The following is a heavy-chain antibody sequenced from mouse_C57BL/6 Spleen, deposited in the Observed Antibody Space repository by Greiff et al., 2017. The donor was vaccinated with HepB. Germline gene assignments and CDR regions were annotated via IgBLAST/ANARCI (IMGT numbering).Heavy chain of an antibody. D-gene: IGHD2-4*01. V-gene: IGHV1-72*01. J-gene: IGHJ4*01. Sequence: VQLQQPGAELVKPGASVKLSCKASGYTFTSYWMHWVKQRPGRGLEWIGRIDPNSGGTKYNEKFKSKATLTVDKPSITAYMQLSSLTSEDAAVYYCARFEIYYDGAMDYWGQGTSVTVSS. CDR2: IDPNSGGT. CDR1: GYTFTSYW. CDR3: ARFEIYYDGAMDY.